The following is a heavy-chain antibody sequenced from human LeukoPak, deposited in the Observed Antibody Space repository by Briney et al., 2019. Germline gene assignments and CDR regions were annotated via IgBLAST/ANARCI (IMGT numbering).Heavy chain of an antibody. D-gene: IGHD2-15*01. J-gene: IGHJ4*02. Sequence: GGSLRLSCVASGFTFSSYEMNWVRQAPGKGLEWVSYISSSGSTIYYPDSVKGRFTISRDNAKNSLYLQMNSLRAEDTAVYYCARARRIAAYPSFFDYWGQGTLVTVSS. V-gene: IGHV3-48*03. CDR2: ISSSGSTI. CDR1: GFTFSSYE. CDR3: ARARRIAAYPSFFDY.